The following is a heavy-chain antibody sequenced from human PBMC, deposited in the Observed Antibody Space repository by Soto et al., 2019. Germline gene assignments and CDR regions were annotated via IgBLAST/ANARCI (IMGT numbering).Heavy chain of an antibody. CDR2: IYNSGST. V-gene: IGHV4-30-4*01. CDR1: GASVSSDYYY. D-gene: IGHD1-26*01. Sequence: QVQLQESGPGLVEPSQTLSLTCTVSGASVSSDYYYWGWIRQPPGRGLGWIGHIYNSGSTYSKPSRKSRVTVSLDTSKNQFALNLSSVAAADTAVYYCARGPSGDKVDYWGQGTLVTVSS. J-gene: IGHJ4*02. CDR3: ARGPSGDKVDY.